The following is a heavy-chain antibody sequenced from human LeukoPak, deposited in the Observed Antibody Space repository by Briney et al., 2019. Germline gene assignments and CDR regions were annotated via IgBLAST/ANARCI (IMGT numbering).Heavy chain of an antibody. CDR3: ARLYSSNRVDP. CDR1: GGSMSSYY. D-gene: IGHD6-13*01. V-gene: IGHV4-59*01. J-gene: IGHJ5*02. CDR2: IYYSGST. Sequence: SETLSLTCTVSGGSMSSYYWSWIRRPPGKGLEWIGYIYYSGSTNYNPSLKSRVTISVDTSKNQFSLKLSSVTAADTAVYYCARLYSSNRVDPWGQGTLVTVSS.